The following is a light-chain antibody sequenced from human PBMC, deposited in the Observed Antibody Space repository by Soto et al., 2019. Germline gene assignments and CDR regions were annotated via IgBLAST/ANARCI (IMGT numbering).Light chain of an antibody. CDR1: QSVSSSY. Sequence: EIVLTQSPGTLSLSPGERANLSCRASQSVSSSYLAWYQQKPGQAPRLLIYGASSRANGIPDRFSGSGSGTDFTSTISRREPEDFAVYYCQQYGSSPTWTFGQGTKVEIK. CDR2: GAS. J-gene: IGKJ1*01. CDR3: QQYGSSPTWT. V-gene: IGKV3-20*01.